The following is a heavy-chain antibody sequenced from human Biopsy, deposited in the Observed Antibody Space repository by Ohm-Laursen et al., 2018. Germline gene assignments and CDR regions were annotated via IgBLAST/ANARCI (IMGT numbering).Heavy chain of an antibody. CDR3: ARDSGILNYGNFKYYHYYGMDV. Sequence: SQTLSLTCIVSGDSVTKYYWSWIRQPPGKRLEWIGHIYYSVMTNYNPSLQSRVSISVDTSRNQVSLTLSSVTAADTAVYYCARDSGILNYGNFKYYHYYGMDVWGQGTKVTVSS. J-gene: IGHJ6*02. V-gene: IGHV4-59*02. CDR2: IYYSVMT. D-gene: IGHD4-11*01. CDR1: GDSVTKYY.